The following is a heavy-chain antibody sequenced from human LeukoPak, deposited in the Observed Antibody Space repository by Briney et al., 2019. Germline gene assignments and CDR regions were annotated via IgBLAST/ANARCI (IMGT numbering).Heavy chain of an antibody. V-gene: IGHV3-48*01. CDR2: ISSSSSTI. CDR3: ASRFCSGGSCHYFDQ. CDR1: GFTFNTYS. J-gene: IGHJ4*02. D-gene: IGHD2-15*01. Sequence: GGSLRLSCAVSGFTFNTYSMNWVRQAPGKGLERVSYISSSSSTIYYADSVKGRFTISRDNAENSLYLQMNSLRAEDTAVYYCASRFCSGGSCHYFDQWGQGTLVTVSS.